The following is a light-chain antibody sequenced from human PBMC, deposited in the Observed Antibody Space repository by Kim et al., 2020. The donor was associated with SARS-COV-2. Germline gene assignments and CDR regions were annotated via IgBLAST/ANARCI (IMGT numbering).Light chain of an antibody. CDR3: NSRGSNDNVL. V-gene: IGLV3-19*01. CDR1: SLNSYC. Sequence: VALGQPVRIPCPGDSLNSYCATWYQHKPGQAPIVVIYGKTNRPSGIPDRFSGSSSGDTASLTITGTQAGDEADYYCNSRGSNDNVLFGGGTQLTVL. CDR2: GKT. J-gene: IGLJ2*01.